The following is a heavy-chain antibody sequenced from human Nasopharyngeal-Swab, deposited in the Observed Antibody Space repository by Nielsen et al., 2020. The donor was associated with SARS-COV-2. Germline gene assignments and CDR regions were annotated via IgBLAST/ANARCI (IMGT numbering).Heavy chain of an antibody. V-gene: IGHV5-51*01. J-gene: IGHJ6*02. Sequence: GESLKISCKGSGYSFTSYWIGWVRQMPGKGLEWMGIIYPGDSDTRYSPSFQGQVTISADKSISTAYLQWGSLKASDTAMYYCARHKSSSANYYYYGMDVWGQGTTVTVSS. CDR2: IYPGDSDT. CDR3: ARHKSSSANYYYYGMDV. D-gene: IGHD6-6*01. CDR1: GYSFTSYW.